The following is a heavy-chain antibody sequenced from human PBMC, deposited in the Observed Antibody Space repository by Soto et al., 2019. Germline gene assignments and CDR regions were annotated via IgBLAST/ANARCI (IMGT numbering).Heavy chain of an antibody. V-gene: IGHV6-1*01. CDR3: ARDRSEYSSSFDAFDI. CDR1: GDSISRNSAA. D-gene: IGHD6-6*01. CDR2: TYYRSKWYN. Sequence: SQTLSLTCAISGDSISRNSAAWNWIRQSPSRGLEWLGRTYYRSKWYNDYAVSVKSRITINPDTSKNQFSLQLNSVTPEDTAVYYXARDRSEYSSSFDAFDIWGQGTMVTVSS. J-gene: IGHJ3*02.